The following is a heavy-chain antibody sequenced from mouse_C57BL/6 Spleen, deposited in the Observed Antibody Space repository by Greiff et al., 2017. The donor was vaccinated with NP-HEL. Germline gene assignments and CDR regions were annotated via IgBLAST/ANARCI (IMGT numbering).Heavy chain of an antibody. CDR2: INPSNGGT. D-gene: IGHD1-1*01. J-gene: IGHJ4*01. V-gene: IGHV1-53*01. CDR1: GYTFTSYW. CDR3: ARSPIYYYGSSYFYYAMDY. Sequence: VQLQQPGTELVKPGASVKLSCKASGYTFTSYWMHWVKQRPGQGLEWIGNINPSNGGTNYNEKFKSKATLTVDKSSSTAYMQLSSLTSEDSAVYYCARSPIYYYGSSYFYYAMDYWGQGTSVTVSS.